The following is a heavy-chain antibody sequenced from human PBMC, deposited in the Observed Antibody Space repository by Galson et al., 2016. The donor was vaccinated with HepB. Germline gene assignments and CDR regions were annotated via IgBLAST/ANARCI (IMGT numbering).Heavy chain of an antibody. CDR2: ISGSGGRT. CDR1: GFTFSSYT. J-gene: IGHJ4*02. V-gene: IGHV3-23*01. CDR3: AAYHQSLITAPVDY. Sequence: SLRLSCAGSGFTFSSYTSMWVRQGPGKGLDWVSFISGSGGRTNYADSVRGRFTISRDNSKNMVSLQMNGLRVEDTAMYFCAAYHQSLITAPVDYWGQGTLVTVSS. D-gene: IGHD1-14*01.